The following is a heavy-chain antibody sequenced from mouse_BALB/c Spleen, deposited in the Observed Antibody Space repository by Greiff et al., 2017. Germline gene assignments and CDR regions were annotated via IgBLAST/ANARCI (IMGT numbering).Heavy chain of an antibody. V-gene: IGHV7-3*02. J-gene: IGHJ1*01. CDR2: IRNKANGYTT. D-gene: IGHD1-1*01. CDR3: ARDITTVDWYFDV. Sequence: EVQVVESGGGLVQPGGSLRLSCATSGFTFTDYYMSWVRQPPGKALEWLGFIRNKANGYTTEYSASVKGRFTISRDNSQSILYLQMNTLRAEDSATYDCARDITTVDWYFDVWGAGTTVTVSS. CDR1: GFTFTDYY.